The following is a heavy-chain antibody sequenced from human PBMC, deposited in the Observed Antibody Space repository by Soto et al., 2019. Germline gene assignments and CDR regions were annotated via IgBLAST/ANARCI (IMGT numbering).Heavy chain of an antibody. J-gene: IGHJ6*02. V-gene: IGHV1-2*02. CDR1: GYIFTGYH. CDR2: INPNSGDT. CDR3: ARDGRGTRGFDEMDI. Sequence: GASVKVSCKASGYIFTGYHIHWVRQAPGRGLEWMGWINPNSGDTEYAQNFQGRVTMTRDTSFNLVYMEMSGLMSDDTAVDYCARDGRGTRGFDEMDIWGQGTTVTVSS. D-gene: IGHD3-9*01.